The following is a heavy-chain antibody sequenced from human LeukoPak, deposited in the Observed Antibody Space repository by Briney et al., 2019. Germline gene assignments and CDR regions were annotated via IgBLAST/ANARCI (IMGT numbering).Heavy chain of an antibody. J-gene: IGHJ3*02. Sequence: GGSLRLSCAASGFTFSHHAMHWVRRSPGKGLEWAALISYDGSNKYYANSVKGRFTISRDNPKNTLYLQMNSLRPDDTAVYYCAKLGIGKHEVSGYYYPTHTSVLDIWGQGKMVTVSS. V-gene: IGHV3-30*18. CDR3: AKLGIGKHEVSGYYYPTHTSVLDI. CDR1: GFTFSHHA. CDR2: ISYDGSNK. D-gene: IGHD3-22*01.